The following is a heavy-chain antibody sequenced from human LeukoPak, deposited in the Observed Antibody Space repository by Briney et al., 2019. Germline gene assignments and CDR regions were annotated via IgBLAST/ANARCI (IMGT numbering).Heavy chain of an antibody. CDR3: ARAGINYYYGMDV. J-gene: IGHJ6*02. V-gene: IGHV4-30-2*01. CDR2: IYHSGST. D-gene: IGHD3-3*02. Sequence: SETLSLTCAVSGGSISSGGYSWSWIRQLPGKGLEWIGYIYHSGSTYYNPSLKSRVTISVDRPKNQFSLKLSSVTAADTAVYYCARAGINYYYGMDVWGQGTTVTVSS. CDR1: GGSISSGGYS.